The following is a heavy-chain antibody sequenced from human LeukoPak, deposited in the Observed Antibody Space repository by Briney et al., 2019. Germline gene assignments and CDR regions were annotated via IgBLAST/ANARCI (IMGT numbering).Heavy chain of an antibody. CDR3: ATGPVDFWSGYYSFDY. J-gene: IGHJ4*02. CDR1: GYTLTELS. V-gene: IGHV1-24*01. D-gene: IGHD3-3*01. CDR2: FDPEDGET. Sequence: ASVKVSCKVSGYTLTELSMHWVRQAPGKGLEWMGGFDPEDGETIYAQKFQGRVTMTEDTSTDTAYMELSSLRSEDTAVYYCATGPVDFWSGYYSFDYWGQGTLVTVSS.